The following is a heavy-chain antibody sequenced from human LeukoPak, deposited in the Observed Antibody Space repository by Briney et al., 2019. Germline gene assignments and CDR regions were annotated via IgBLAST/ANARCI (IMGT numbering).Heavy chain of an antibody. CDR1: GFTVSSNY. CDR2: ISSSGSTI. Sequence: PGGSLRLSCAASGFTVSSNYMSWIRQAPGKGLEWVSYISSSGSTIYYADSVKGRFTISRDNAKNSLYLQMNSLRAEDTAVYYCARTYSSSWYYYFDYWGQGTLVTVSS. J-gene: IGHJ4*02. V-gene: IGHV3-11*04. CDR3: ARTYSSSWYYYFDY. D-gene: IGHD6-13*01.